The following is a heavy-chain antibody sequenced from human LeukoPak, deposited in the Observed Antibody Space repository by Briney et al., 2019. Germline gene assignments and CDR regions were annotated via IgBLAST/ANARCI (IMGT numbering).Heavy chain of an antibody. CDR3: AREQWLALDAFDI. J-gene: IGHJ3*02. V-gene: IGHV1-2*02. CDR2: INPNSGGT. Sequence: ASVKVSCKASGYTFTSYYMHWVRQAPGQGLEWMGWINPNSGGTNYAQKFQGRVTMTRDTSISTAYMELSRLRSDDTAVYYCAREQWLALDAFDIWGQGTMVTVSS. CDR1: GYTFTSYY. D-gene: IGHD6-19*01.